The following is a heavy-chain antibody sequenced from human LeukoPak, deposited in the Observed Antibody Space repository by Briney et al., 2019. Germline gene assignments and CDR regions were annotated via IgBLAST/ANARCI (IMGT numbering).Heavy chain of an antibody. V-gene: IGHV3-7*03. CDR2: IKKDGSEK. CDR3: VRGGYSSSWFWIF. J-gene: IGHJ4*02. D-gene: IGHD6-13*01. Sequence: GGSLRLSCAASGFTSRDYWMTWVRQTSRKGLEWAATIKKDGSEKYYVDSVRGRFAISRDNARDSLYLQMNSLRDDDTGMYYCVRGGYSSSWFWIFWGQGTLVTVSS. CDR1: GFTSRDYW.